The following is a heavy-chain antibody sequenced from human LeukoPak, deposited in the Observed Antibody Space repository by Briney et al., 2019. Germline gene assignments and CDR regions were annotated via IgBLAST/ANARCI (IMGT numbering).Heavy chain of an antibody. Sequence: GASVKVSCKASGGTFSSYAISWVRQAPGQGLEWMGGIIPIFGTANYAQKFQGRVTITADESTSTAYMELSSLRSEDTAVYYCAREIATMVRGGTYGMDVWGQGTTVTVSS. CDR3: AREIATMVRGGTYGMDV. CDR1: GGTFSSYA. CDR2: IIPIFGTA. V-gene: IGHV1-69*13. J-gene: IGHJ6*02. D-gene: IGHD3-10*01.